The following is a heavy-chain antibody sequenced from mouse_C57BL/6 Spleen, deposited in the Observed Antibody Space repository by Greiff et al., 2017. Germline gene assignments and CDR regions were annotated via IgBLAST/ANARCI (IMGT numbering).Heavy chain of an antibody. D-gene: IGHD4-1*01. CDR3: ARDKGTGTAWFAY. CDR2: ISYDGSN. CDR1: GYSITSGYY. V-gene: IGHV3-6*01. Sequence: ESGPGLVKPSQSLSLTCSVTGYSITSGYYWNWIRQFPGNKLEWMGYISYDGSNNYNPSLKNRISITRDTSKNQFFLKLNSVTTEDTATYYWARDKGTGTAWFAYWGQGTLVTVSA. J-gene: IGHJ3*01.